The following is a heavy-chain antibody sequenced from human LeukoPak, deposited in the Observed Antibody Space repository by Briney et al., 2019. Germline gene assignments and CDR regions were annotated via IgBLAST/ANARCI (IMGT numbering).Heavy chain of an antibody. Sequence: GGSLRLSCAASGFTFSSYWMSWVRQAPGKGLEWVASIKQDGSEKYYVDSLKGRFTISRDNAKNSLYLQMNSLRAEDTALYYCARAPGEGWFDPWGQGTLVTVSS. CDR2: IKQDGSEK. J-gene: IGHJ5*02. D-gene: IGHD4-17*01. CDR1: GFTFSSYW. CDR3: ARAPGEGWFDP. V-gene: IGHV3-7*01.